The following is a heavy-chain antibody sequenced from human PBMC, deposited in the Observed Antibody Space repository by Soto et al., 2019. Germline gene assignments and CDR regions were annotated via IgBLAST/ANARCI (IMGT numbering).Heavy chain of an antibody. CDR3: ARVERATATTVVDAFDI. J-gene: IGHJ3*02. CDR1: GGFVSSGSYY. Sequence: QVQLQQWGAGLLKPSETLSLTCAVYGGFVSSGSYYWSWIRQPPGKGLEWIGEMSHSGGTHFNPSLKSRVTIAVDTSKNQFSRKMSSVTAADTALYYCARVERATATTVVDAFDIWGPGKMVTVPS. D-gene: IGHD1-1*01. V-gene: IGHV4-34*01. CDR2: MSHSGGT.